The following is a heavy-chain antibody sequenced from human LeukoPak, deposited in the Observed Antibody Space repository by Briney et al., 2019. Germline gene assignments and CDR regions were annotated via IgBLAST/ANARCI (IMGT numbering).Heavy chain of an antibody. CDR3: AKELSAAGTVYYYYGMDV. J-gene: IGHJ6*02. CDR1: GFTFDDYA. Sequence: GGSLRLSCAASGFTFDDYAMHWVRQAPGKGLEWVSGISWNSGSIGYADSVKGRFTISRDNAKNSLYLQMNSLRAEDTALYYCAKELSAAGTVYYYYGMDVWGQGTTVTVSS. CDR2: ISWNSGSI. D-gene: IGHD6-13*01. V-gene: IGHV3-9*01.